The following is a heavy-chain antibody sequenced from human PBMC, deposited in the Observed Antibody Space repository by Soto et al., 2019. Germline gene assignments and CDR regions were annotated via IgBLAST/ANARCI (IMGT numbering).Heavy chain of an antibody. CDR2: IYYSGST. D-gene: IGHD6-6*01. CDR1: GGSISSYY. Sequence: QVQLQESGPGLVKPSETLSLTCTVSGGSISSYYWSWIRQPPGKGLEWIGYIYYSGSTNYNPSLKSRVTISVDTSKNQFSLKLSSVTAADTAVYYCASSSSSNYYYYYGMDVWGQGTTVTVSS. V-gene: IGHV4-59*01. CDR3: ASSSSSNYYYYYGMDV. J-gene: IGHJ6*02.